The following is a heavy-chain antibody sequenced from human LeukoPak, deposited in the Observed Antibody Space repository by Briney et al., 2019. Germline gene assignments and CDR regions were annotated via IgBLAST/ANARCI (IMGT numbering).Heavy chain of an antibody. CDR2: IHYSGST. J-gene: IGHJ4*02. Sequence: SETLSLTCTVSGGSISNYWSWIRQPPGKGLEWIGYIHYSGSTHYNSSLTSRVTISIDTSKNQFSLRLGSVTAADTGVYYCAGQGVGTTLDYWGQGTLVTVSS. D-gene: IGHD1-7*01. V-gene: IGHV4-59*08. CDR1: GGSISNY. CDR3: AGQGVGTTLDY.